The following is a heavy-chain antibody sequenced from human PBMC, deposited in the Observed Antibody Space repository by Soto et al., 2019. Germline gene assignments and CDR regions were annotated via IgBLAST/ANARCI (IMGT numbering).Heavy chain of an antibody. V-gene: IGHV3-74*01. D-gene: IGHD3-10*01. CDR3: ASENGDYYGSGTYYYYYMDV. J-gene: IGHJ6*03. CDR1: GFPFSSYW. CDR2: INSDGSST. Sequence: GGSLRLSCAASGFPFSSYWMHWVRQAPGKGLVWVSRINSDGSSTSYADSVKGRFTISRDNSKNMLYLQMNSLRAEDTAVYYCASENGDYYGSGTYYYYYMDVWGKGTTVTVSS.